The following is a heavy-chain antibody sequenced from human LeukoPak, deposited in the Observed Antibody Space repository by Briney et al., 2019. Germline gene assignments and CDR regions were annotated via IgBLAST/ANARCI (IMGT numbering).Heavy chain of an antibody. CDR2: IKQDGSEK. CDR1: GLTFSRYW. V-gene: IGHV3-7*03. D-gene: IGHD6-13*01. J-gene: IGHJ4*02. CDR3: ARGPRYSFY. Sequence: GGSLRLSCAASGLTFSRYWMTWFRQAPGKGLEWVANIKQDGSEKYYVDSVKGRFTISRDQANNTLYLQMNTLRDEDTAVYYCARGPRYSFYWGQGTLVSVSS.